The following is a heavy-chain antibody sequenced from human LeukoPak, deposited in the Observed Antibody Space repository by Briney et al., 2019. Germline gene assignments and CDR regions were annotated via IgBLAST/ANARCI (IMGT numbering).Heavy chain of an antibody. V-gene: IGHV3-23*01. D-gene: IGHD3-10*01. CDR2: ISGSGGST. Sequence: LPGGSLRLSCAASGFAFSSYGMSWVRQAPGKGLEWVSAISGSGGSTYYADSVKGRFTISRDNSKNTLYLQMNSLRGEDTAVYYCARDQAGRGHYADYWGQGTLVTVSS. J-gene: IGHJ4*02. CDR3: ARDQAGRGHYADY. CDR1: GFAFSSYG.